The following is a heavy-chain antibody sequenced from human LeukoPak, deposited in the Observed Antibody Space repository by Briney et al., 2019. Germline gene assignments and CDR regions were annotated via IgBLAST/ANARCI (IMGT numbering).Heavy chain of an antibody. CDR3: SRITMVRGVIN. Sequence: KPSETLSLTCAVYGGSFSGYYWSWIRQPPGKGLEWIGEINHSGSTNYNPSLKSRVTISVDTSKNQFSLKLSSVTAADTAVYYCSRITMVRGVINWGQGTLVTVSS. V-gene: IGHV4-34*01. CDR1: GGSFSGYY. J-gene: IGHJ4*02. CDR2: INHSGST. D-gene: IGHD3-10*01.